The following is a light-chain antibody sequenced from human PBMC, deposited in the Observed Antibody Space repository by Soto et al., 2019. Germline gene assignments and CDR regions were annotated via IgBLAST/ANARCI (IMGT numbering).Light chain of an antibody. J-gene: IGKJ3*01. CDR1: QSVSSSY. V-gene: IGKV3-20*01. CDR3: QQYVSSPSFT. Sequence: EIVLTQSPGTLSLSPGERATLSCSASQSVSSSYLAWYQQKPGQAPRLLIYGASSRATGIPDRFSGSGSGTDFTLTISRLEPEDFAVYYCQQYVSSPSFTFGPGTKVDIK. CDR2: GAS.